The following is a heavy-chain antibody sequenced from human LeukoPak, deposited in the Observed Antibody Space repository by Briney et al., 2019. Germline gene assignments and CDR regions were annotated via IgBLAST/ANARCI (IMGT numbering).Heavy chain of an antibody. J-gene: IGHJ4*02. D-gene: IGHD5-18*01. CDR2: ISSSSSYI. Sequence: GGSLRLSCAASGFTFSSYSMNWLRQAPGKGLEWVSSISSSSSYIYYADSVKGRFTISRDNAKNSLYLQMDSLRAEDTAVYYCARDSRGYSYGLTAYSGQGTLVTVSS. V-gene: IGHV3-21*01. CDR3: ARDSRGYSYGLTAY. CDR1: GFTFSSYS.